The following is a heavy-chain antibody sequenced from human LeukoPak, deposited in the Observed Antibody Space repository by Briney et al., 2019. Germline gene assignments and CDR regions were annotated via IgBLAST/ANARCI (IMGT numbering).Heavy chain of an antibody. CDR3: ARHYYGSGSILYYGMDV. Sequence: AVKVSCKASRGTFSSYAISWVRQAPGQGLEWMGMIIPIFGTANYAQKFQGRVTITADESTSTAHMELSSLRSEDTAVYYCARHYYGSGSILYYGMDVWGKGTTVTVSS. V-gene: IGHV1-69*13. J-gene: IGHJ6*04. D-gene: IGHD3-10*01. CDR1: RGTFSSYA. CDR2: IIPIFGTA.